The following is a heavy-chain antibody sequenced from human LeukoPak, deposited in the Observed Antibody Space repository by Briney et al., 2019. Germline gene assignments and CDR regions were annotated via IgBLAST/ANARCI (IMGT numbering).Heavy chain of an antibody. J-gene: IGHJ4*02. CDR2: ISAYNGNT. CDR3: AKEAAAGTVFDY. Sequence: GSSVKVSCKASGGTFSSYAISWVRQAPGQGLEWMGWISAYNGNTNYAQKLQGRVTMTTDTSTSTAYMELRSLRSDDTAVYYCAKEAAAGTVFDYWGQGTLVTVSS. CDR1: GGTFSSYA. D-gene: IGHD6-13*01. V-gene: IGHV1-18*01.